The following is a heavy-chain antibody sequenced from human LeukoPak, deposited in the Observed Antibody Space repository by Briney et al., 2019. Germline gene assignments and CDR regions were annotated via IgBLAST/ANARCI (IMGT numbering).Heavy chain of an antibody. V-gene: IGHV3-23*01. D-gene: IGHD3-10*01. CDR1: GFTFSSYA. Sequence: PGGSLRLSCAASGFTFSSYAMSWVRQAPGKGLEWVSAISGSGYTTYYADSVKGRFTISRDNSKNTLYLQMSSLRAEDTAVYYCAKGGLRVPNAFDMWGQGTVVSVSS. CDR2: ISGSGYTT. J-gene: IGHJ3*02. CDR3: AKGGLRVPNAFDM.